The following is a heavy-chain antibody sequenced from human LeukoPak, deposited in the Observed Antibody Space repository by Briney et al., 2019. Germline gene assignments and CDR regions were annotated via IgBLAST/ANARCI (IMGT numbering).Heavy chain of an antibody. V-gene: IGHV1-46*01. CDR2: INPGSGAT. CDR1: GYTFTRHY. Sequence: ASVKVSCKASGYTFTRHYMNWVRQAPGQGLEWMGKINPGSGATGYAQKFQGRVTMTRDTSTSTVYMELTSLRSADTAVYYCQTRWFGELGGHDYWGQGTLVTVSS. D-gene: IGHD3-10*01. J-gene: IGHJ4*02. CDR3: QTRWFGELGGHDY.